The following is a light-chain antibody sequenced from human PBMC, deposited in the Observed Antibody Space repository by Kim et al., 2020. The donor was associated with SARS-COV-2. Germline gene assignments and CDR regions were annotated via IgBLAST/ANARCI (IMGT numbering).Light chain of an antibody. CDR2: QDS. CDR3: QAWDSSTGV. V-gene: IGLV3-1*01. CDR1: KLGDKY. J-gene: IGLJ3*02. Sequence: SYELTQPPSVSVSPGQTASITCSGDKLGDKYACLYQQKPGQSPVLVIYQDSKRPSGIPERFSGSNSGNTATLTISGTQAMDEADYYCQAWDSSTGVF.